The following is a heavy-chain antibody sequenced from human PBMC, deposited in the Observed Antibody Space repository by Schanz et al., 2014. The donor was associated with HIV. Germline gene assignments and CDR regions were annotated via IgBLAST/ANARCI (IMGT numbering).Heavy chain of an antibody. CDR3: ARTNYYDTSILDS. CDR1: GGSISSYY. Sequence: QVQLQESGPGLVKPSETLSLTCTVSGGSISSYYWSWIRQPPGKGLEWIGYIFYSGSTNYKSSLKSRVTISVDTTKEQFSLNLRSVTAADTAVYYCARTNYYDTSILDSWGQGTLVTVSS. D-gene: IGHD3-22*01. J-gene: IGHJ4*02. CDR2: IFYSGST. V-gene: IGHV4-59*08.